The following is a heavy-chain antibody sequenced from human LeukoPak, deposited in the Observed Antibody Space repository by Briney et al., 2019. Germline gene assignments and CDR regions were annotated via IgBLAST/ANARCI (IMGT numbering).Heavy chain of an antibody. V-gene: IGHV3-7*01. CDR2: IKQDGSDK. CDR3: ARPGQLGSLYYGMDV. J-gene: IGHJ6*02. CDR1: GFTFSSYW. D-gene: IGHD3-10*01. Sequence: GGSLRLSCAASGFTFSSYWMSWVRQAPGKGLEWVANIKQDGSDKYYVDSVKGRFTISRDNAKNSLYLQMNSLRAEDTAVYYCARPGQLGSLYYGMDVWAQGTTVTVSS.